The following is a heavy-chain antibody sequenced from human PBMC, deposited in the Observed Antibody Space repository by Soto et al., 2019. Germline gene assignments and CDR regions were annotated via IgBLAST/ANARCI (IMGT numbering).Heavy chain of an antibody. J-gene: IGHJ2*01. Sequence: QVQLVQSGAEVKKPGASVKVSCKASGYTFTSYAMHWVRQAPGQRLEWMGWINAGNGNTKYSQKFQGRVTITRDTSASKAYMELSSLRSEDTAVYYCAREVGMIALYFDLWGRGTLVTVSS. V-gene: IGHV1-3*01. CDR1: GYTFTSYA. D-gene: IGHD3-22*01. CDR3: AREVGMIALYFDL. CDR2: INAGNGNT.